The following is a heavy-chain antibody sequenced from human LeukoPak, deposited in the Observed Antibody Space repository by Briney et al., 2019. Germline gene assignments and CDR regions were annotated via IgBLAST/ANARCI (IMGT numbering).Heavy chain of an antibody. CDR2: MNPNSGNT. Sequence: ASVKVSCKASGYTFTSYDINWVRQATGQGLEWMGWMNPNSGNTGCAQKFQGRVTMTRNTSISTAYMELSSLRSEDTAVYYCARIQNWDFDYWGQGTLVTVSS. J-gene: IGHJ4*02. CDR3: ARIQNWDFDY. D-gene: IGHD7-27*01. CDR1: GYTFTSYD. V-gene: IGHV1-8*01.